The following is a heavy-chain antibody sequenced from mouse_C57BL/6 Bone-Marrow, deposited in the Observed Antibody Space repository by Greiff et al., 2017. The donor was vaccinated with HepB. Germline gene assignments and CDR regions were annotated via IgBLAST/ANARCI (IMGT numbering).Heavy chain of an antibody. CDR3: ARDGSSYAGV. CDR1: GYTFTSYW. J-gene: IGHJ1*03. Sequence: VQLQQPGTELVKPGASVKLSCKASGYTFTSYWMHWVKQRPGQGLEWIGMIHPNSGSTNYNEKFKSKATLTVDKSSSTAYMQLSSLTSEDSAVYYCARDGSSYAGVWGTGTTVTVSS. V-gene: IGHV1-64*01. D-gene: IGHD1-1*01. CDR2: IHPNSGST.